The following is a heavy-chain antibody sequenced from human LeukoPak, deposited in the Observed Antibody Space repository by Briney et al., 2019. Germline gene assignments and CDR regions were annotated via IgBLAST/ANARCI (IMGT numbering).Heavy chain of an antibody. D-gene: IGHD6-6*01. CDR1: GYSFTSYW. CDR2: IYPGDSDT. V-gene: IGHV5-51*01. J-gene: IGHJ4*02. Sequence: SGESLKISCKGSGYSFTSYWIGWVRQMPGKGLEWMGIIYPGDSDTRYSPSFQGQVTISADKSISTAYLQWSSLKASDTAMYYCARHRGQLGGEEGGYFDYWGQGTLVTVSS. CDR3: ARHRGQLGGEEGGYFDY.